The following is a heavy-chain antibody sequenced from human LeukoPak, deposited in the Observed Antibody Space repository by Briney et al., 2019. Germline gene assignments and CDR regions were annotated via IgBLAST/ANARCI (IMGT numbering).Heavy chain of an antibody. J-gene: IGHJ5*02. V-gene: IGHV4-61*01. Sequence: PETLSLTCTVSGGSVSSGSYYWGWIRHPPGRGLEWFGYIYYSGSTNYNPSLKSRVTISLDTSKNQFSLKLSSVTAADTAVYYCAREDFHCSGGSCYVWFDPWGQGTLVTVSS. CDR2: IYYSGST. D-gene: IGHD2-15*01. CDR3: AREDFHCSGGSCYVWFDP. CDR1: GGSVSSGSYY.